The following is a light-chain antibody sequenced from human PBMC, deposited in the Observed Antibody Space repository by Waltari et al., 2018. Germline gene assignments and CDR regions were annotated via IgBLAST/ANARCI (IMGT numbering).Light chain of an antibody. V-gene: IGKV1-5*03. Sequence: DIQLTQSPSSLSASVGDKVTITCRASQNITNFLTWFQQKSGKAPNLLIYQASSLKRGVPSRFSGSGSGTEFTLTIRSLQPEDFATYHCQKNNNYPYTFGQGTKVEIK. CDR1: QNITNF. CDR3: QKNNNYPYT. CDR2: QAS. J-gene: IGKJ2*01.